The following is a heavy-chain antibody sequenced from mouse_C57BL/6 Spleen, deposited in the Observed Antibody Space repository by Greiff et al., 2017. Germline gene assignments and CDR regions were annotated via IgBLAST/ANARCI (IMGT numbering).Heavy chain of an antibody. D-gene: IGHD2-1*01. CDR1: GYSFTGYY. Sequence: EVKLMESGPELVKPGASVKISCKASGYSFTGYYMHWVKQSHGNILDWIGYIYPYNGVSSYNQKFKGKATLTVDKSSSTAYMELRSLTSEDSAVYYCARGCNDYAMDYWGQGTSVTVSS. CDR3: ARGCNDYAMDY. V-gene: IGHV1-31*01. CDR2: IYPYNGVS. J-gene: IGHJ4*01.